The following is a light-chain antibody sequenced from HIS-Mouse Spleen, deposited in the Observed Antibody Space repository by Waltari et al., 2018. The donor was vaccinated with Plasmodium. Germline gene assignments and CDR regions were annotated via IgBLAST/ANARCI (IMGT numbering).Light chain of an antibody. Sequence: SYELTQPSSLSVSPGQTARITCSGDVLAKKYARGFQQKPGQAPVWVIFKDSKRPAGIHERFSGSSSGTTVTLTISGAQVVDEADYYCYAAADNNRVFGGGTKLTVL. CDR3: YAAADNNRV. V-gene: IGLV3-27*01. J-gene: IGLJ3*02. CDR1: VLAKKY. CDR2: KDS.